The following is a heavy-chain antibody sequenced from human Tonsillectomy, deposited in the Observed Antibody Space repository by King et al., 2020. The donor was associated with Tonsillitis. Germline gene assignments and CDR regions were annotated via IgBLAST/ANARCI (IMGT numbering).Heavy chain of an antibody. V-gene: IGHV1-46*01. J-gene: IGHJ4*02. D-gene: IGHD2-21*01. CDR2: IKPSDGIT. CDR3: AGENCGGDCCPEVDY. CDR1: GYTFTTYY. Sequence: VQLVQSGAEVKKPGASVKVSCKTSGYTFTTYYIHWVRQAPGQGLEWMGVIKPSDGITSYAQKFQGRVTMARDKSTSTVYMELISLRSGDTALYYCAGENCGGDCCPEVDYWGQGTLVTVSS.